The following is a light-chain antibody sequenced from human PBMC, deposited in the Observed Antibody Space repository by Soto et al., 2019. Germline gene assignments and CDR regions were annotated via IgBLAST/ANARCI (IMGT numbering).Light chain of an antibody. CDR2: GAS. J-gene: IGKJ5*01. CDR3: QQYSNWPPT. CDR1: QSVSSN. Sequence: EIVMTQSPATLSVSPGERATLSCRASQSVSSNLAWYQQKPGQAPRLLIYGASTKATGIPARFSGSRSGTEFTLTISSLQFEDFAVYYCQQYSNWPPTFGQGTRLEIK. V-gene: IGKV3-15*01.